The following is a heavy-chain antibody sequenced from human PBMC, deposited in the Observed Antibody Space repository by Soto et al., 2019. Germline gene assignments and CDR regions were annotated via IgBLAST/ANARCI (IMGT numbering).Heavy chain of an antibody. V-gene: IGHV3-21*01. CDR2: ISATTTYK. CDR1: GFTFDTYT. Sequence: EVQVVESGGGLVKPGGSLRLSCTASGFTFDTYTMNWLRQAPGRGLVWVSSISATTTYKYYAASVECRFTISRDNAKKSLYLQTNSLGAEDTALYYCARGGASKSGHLWYFDLWGRGTLVTVSS. J-gene: IGHJ2*01. CDR3: ARGGASKSGHLWYFDL. D-gene: IGHD2-8*02.